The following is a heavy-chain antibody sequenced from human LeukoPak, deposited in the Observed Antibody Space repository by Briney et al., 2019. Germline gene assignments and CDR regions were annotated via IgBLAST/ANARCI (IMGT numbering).Heavy chain of an antibody. CDR2: ISVYNGNT. Sequence: ASVKVSCKASGYTFTSYAISWVRQAPAQALEWMGWISVYNGNTNYAQKLQARVTVTTDTSTSTAYMELRSLTSDDTAVYYCARVEEVRGGITSFDYWGQGTLVTVSS. D-gene: IGHD3-10*01. J-gene: IGHJ4*02. CDR1: GYTFTSYA. CDR3: ARVEEVRGGITSFDY. V-gene: IGHV1-18*01.